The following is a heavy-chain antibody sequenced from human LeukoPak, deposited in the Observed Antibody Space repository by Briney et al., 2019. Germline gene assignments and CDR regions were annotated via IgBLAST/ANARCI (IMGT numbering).Heavy chain of an antibody. D-gene: IGHD3-10*01. CDR3: ARVPGGRHYYYYMDV. CDR2: ISSNGGST. V-gene: IGHV3-64*01. J-gene: IGHJ6*03. Sequence: GGSLRLSCAASGFTFSSYAMHWVRQAPGKGLEYVSAISSNGGSTYYANSVKGRFTISRDNSKNTLYLQMGSLRAEDMAVYYCARVPGGRHYYYYMDVWGKGTTVTVSS. CDR1: GFTFSSYA.